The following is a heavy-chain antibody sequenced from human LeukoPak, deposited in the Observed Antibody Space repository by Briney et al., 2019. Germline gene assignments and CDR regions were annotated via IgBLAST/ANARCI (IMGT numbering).Heavy chain of an antibody. Sequence: PSETLSLTCAVYGGSFSGYYWSWIRQPPGKGLEWIGEINHSGSTNYNPSLKSRVTISVDTSKSQFSLKLSSVTAADTAVYYCATYSLSGYSSGWYDYWGQGTLVTVSS. CDR1: GGSFSGYY. CDR2: INHSGST. D-gene: IGHD6-19*01. CDR3: ATYSLSGYSSGWYDY. V-gene: IGHV4-34*01. J-gene: IGHJ4*02.